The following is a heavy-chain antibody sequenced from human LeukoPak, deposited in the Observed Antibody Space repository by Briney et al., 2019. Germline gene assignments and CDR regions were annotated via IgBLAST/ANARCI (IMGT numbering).Heavy chain of an antibody. CDR2: INHSGST. Sequence: LRLSCAASGFTFSSYAMSWLRQPPGKGLEWIGEINHSGSTNYNPSLKSRVTISVDTSKNQFSLKLSSVTAADTAVYYCARVMNHYYYYGMDVWGQGTTVTVSS. CDR1: GFTFSSYA. CDR3: ARVMNHYYYYGMDV. J-gene: IGHJ6*02. D-gene: IGHD1-14*01. V-gene: IGHV4-34*01.